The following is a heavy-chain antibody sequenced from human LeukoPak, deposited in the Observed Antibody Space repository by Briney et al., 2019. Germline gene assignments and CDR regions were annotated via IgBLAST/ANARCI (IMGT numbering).Heavy chain of an antibody. CDR2: ISGSGGST. CDR3: ARDSALYYIDV. D-gene: IGHD3-16*01. CDR1: AFTFSSFA. Sequence: GGSLRLSCAASAFTFSSFAMSWVRQAPGKGREWVSAISGSGGSTYYADSVKGRFTISRDNSKNTLYLQMNSLRAEDTAVYYCARDSALYYIDVWGKGTTVIISS. V-gene: IGHV3-23*01. J-gene: IGHJ6*03.